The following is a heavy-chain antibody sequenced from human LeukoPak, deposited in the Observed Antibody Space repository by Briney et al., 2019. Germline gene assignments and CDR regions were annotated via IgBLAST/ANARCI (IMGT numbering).Heavy chain of an antibody. CDR2: IYYSGST. D-gene: IGHD6-19*01. J-gene: IGHJ3*02. Sequence: PSETLSLTCTVSGGSISSSSYYWGWIRQPPGKGLKWIGSIYYSGSTYYNPSPKSRVIISVDTSKNHFSLKLSSVTAADTAVFFCARLAAGIAVAVHPFDTWGQGTLVTASS. CDR1: GGSISSSSYY. V-gene: IGHV4-39*02. CDR3: ARLAAGIAVAVHPFDT.